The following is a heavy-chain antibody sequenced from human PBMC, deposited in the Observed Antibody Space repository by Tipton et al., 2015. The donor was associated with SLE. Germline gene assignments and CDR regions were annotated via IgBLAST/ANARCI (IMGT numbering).Heavy chain of an antibody. Sequence: TLSLTCSVSGGSMSYHYWSWIRQPPGKGLEWIGYIYYTGNTNYNPSLKSRVTMSVDTSKSQFSLKLTFVSAADTAIYYCARAEGSWDAFDIWGQGTMVTVSS. V-gene: IGHV4-59*11. J-gene: IGHJ3*02. CDR2: IYYTGNT. CDR1: GGSMSYHY. CDR3: ARAEGSWDAFDI. D-gene: IGHD2-15*01.